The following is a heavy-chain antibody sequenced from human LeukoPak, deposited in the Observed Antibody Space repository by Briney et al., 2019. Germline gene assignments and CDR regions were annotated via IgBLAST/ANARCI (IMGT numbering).Heavy chain of an antibody. D-gene: IGHD1-26*01. CDR1: GYTFTNYG. CDR2: ISVYNGNT. V-gene: IGHV1-18*01. CDR3: ARSLNYYSGNYQLYDY. Sequence: ASVKFSCKVSGYTFTNYGISWVRQAPGQGLEWMGWISVYNGNTKYAQKFQGRVTMTTDTSTTTAYIELRSLRSDDTAVYYCARSLNYYSGNYQLYDYWGQGTLVTVSS. J-gene: IGHJ4*02.